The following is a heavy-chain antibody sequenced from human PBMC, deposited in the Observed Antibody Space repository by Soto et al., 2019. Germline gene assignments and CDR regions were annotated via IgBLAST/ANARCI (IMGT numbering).Heavy chain of an antibody. Sequence: SLKISCAASGFTFDDYAMHWVRQAPGKGLEWVSGISWNSGSIGYADSVKGRFTISRDNAKNSLYLQMNSLRAEDTALYYCAKDLTSDYSSSWLGDAFDIWGQGTMVTVSS. CDR1: GFTFDDYA. V-gene: IGHV3-9*01. CDR3: AKDLTSDYSSSWLGDAFDI. CDR2: ISWNSGSI. D-gene: IGHD6-13*01. J-gene: IGHJ3*02.